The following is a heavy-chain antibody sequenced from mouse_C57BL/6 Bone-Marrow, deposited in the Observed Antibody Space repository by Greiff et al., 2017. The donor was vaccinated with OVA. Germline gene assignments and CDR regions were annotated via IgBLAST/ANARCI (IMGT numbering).Heavy chain of an antibody. CDR1: GYTFTSYW. CDR3: AREDWDEYFDV. Sequence: QVQLQQPGAELVMPGASVKLSCKASGYTFTSYWMHWVNQRPGQGLEWIGEIDPSDSYTNYNQQFKGKSTLTVDKSSSTAYMQLSSLTSEDSAVYYCAREDWDEYFDVWGTGTTVTVSS. V-gene: IGHV1-69*01. CDR2: IDPSDSYT. J-gene: IGHJ1*03. D-gene: IGHD4-1*01.